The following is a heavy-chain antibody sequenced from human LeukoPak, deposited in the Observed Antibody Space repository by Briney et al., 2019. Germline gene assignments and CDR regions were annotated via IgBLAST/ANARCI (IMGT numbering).Heavy chain of an antibody. CDR3: ARDTWDTASAFDI. V-gene: IGHV1-69*13. D-gene: IGHD5-18*01. CDR1: GGTFSSYA. Sequence: VASVKVSCKASGGTFSSYAISWVRQAPGQGLEWMGGIIPIFGTANYAQKFQGRVTITADESTSTAYMELSSLRSEDTAVYYCARDTWDTASAFDIWGQGTMVTVS. J-gene: IGHJ3*02. CDR2: IIPIFGTA.